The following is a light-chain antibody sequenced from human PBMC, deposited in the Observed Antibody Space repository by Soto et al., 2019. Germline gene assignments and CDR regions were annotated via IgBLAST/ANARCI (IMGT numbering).Light chain of an antibody. Sequence: DIVLTQSPGTLSLSPGERATLSCRASQSVSSSYLAWYQQKPGQAPRLLIYGASSRATGIPDRFSGSGSGTDFTLTISRLEPEDFAVYYCQQYGSSPRTFGQGTKADI. J-gene: IGKJ1*01. CDR2: GAS. CDR1: QSVSSSY. V-gene: IGKV3-20*01. CDR3: QQYGSSPRT.